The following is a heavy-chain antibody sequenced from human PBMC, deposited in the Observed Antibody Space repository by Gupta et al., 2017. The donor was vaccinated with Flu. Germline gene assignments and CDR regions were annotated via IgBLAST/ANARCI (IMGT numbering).Heavy chain of an antibody. Sequence: EVQLVESGGGLVQPGGSLRLSCAASGFTSSDSWMNWVRQAPGKGLEWVANINQDGSTKNYVDSLKGRFTVSRDNAKNSLYLQMDSLRAEDTAVYFCARNRGWEQFDYWGQGTLVTVSS. CDR3: ARNRGWEQFDY. V-gene: IGHV3-7*01. D-gene: IGHD1/OR15-1a*01. J-gene: IGHJ4*02. CDR1: GFTSSDSW. CDR2: INQDGSTK.